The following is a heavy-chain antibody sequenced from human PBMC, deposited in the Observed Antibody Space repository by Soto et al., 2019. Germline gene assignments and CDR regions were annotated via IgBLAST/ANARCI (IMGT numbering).Heavy chain of an antibody. CDR2: IIPFYNTL. CDR3: ASGASRWYPYFFDS. Sequence: QAQVVQSGAEVRKPGSSVKVSCKASEGTFNSYAIAWVRQAPGQGLEWMGGIIPFYNTLNYAQKFQDRVTITADDSTNTVYMELGSLRSDVTAVYFCASGASRWYPYFFDSWAQGTLVTVSS. CDR1: EGTFNSYA. D-gene: IGHD6-13*01. J-gene: IGHJ4*02. V-gene: IGHV1-69*01.